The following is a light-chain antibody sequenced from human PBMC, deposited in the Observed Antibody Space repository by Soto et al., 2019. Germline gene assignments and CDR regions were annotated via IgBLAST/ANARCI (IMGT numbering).Light chain of an antibody. V-gene: IGLV2-14*01. CDR2: EVS. CDR1: SSDVGGYNY. J-gene: IGLJ2*01. CDR3: SSYTSSSTLV. Sequence: QSALTQPASVSGSPGQSITISCTGTSSDVGGYNYVSWYQQHPGKAPKLMIYEVSNRPSGVSNRFSGSKSGNTASLTISGRQAEDEADYSCSSYTSSSTLVFGGGTKLTVL.